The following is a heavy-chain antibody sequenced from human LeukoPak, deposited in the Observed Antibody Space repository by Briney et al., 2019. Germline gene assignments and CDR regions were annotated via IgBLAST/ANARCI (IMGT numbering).Heavy chain of an antibody. Sequence: GGSLRLSCAASGFTFSSYWMSWVRQAPGKGLEWVANIKQDGSEKYYVDSVKGRFTISRGNAKNSLYLQMNSLRAEDTAVYYCARLGGYGDYVGWFDPWGQGTLVTVSS. J-gene: IGHJ5*02. CDR2: IKQDGSEK. V-gene: IGHV3-7*01. CDR1: GFTFSSYW. CDR3: ARLGGYGDYVGWFDP. D-gene: IGHD4-17*01.